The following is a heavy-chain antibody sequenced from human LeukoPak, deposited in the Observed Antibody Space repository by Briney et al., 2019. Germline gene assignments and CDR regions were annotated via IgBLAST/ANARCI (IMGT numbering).Heavy chain of an antibody. J-gene: IGHJ6*02. D-gene: IGHD4-11*01. CDR3: ARDGSNWSNDYYHGVDV. CDR2: IYYSGSA. V-gene: IGHV4-59*02. CDR1: GDSVTTYY. Sequence: SETLSLTCTVSGDSVTTYYWSWIRQPPGKGLEWLGYIYYSGSATYNPSLKSRVTISVDTSKHQFSLKLSSVTAADTAVYYCARDGSNWSNDYYHGVDVWGQGTTVNVYS.